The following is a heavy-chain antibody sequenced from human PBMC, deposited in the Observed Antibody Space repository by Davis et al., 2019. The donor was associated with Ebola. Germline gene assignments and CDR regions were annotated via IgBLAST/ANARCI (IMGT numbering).Heavy chain of an antibody. V-gene: IGHV3-15*01. CDR3: TTKGLYGGHPGDY. CDR1: GFTFSNAW. D-gene: IGHD4-23*01. CDR2: IKSKTDGGTT. J-gene: IGHJ4*02. Sequence: GESLKISCAASGFTFSNAWMSWVRQAPGKGLEWVGRIKSKTDGGTTDYAAPVKGRFTISRDDSKNTLYLQMNSLKTEDTAVYYCTTKGLYGGHPGDYWGQGTLVTVSS.